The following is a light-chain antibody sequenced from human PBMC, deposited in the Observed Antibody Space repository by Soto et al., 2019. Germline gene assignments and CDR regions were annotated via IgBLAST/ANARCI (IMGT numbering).Light chain of an antibody. CDR2: GVS. CDR3: QHYVSWYS. J-gene: IGKJ2*01. Sequence: VLTQSPDIVSMSRGERATISCRASQPIGGDYLAWYQQRPGQAPRLLMFGVSTRAAAISDRFSGAGSGTDFNLTIDSLETEDVAVYSCQHYVSWYSFGQGTHVEI. CDR1: QPIGGDY. V-gene: IGKV3-20*01.